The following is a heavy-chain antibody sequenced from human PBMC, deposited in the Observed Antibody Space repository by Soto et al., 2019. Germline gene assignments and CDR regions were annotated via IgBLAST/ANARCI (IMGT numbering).Heavy chain of an antibody. CDR2: TSGSGGST. CDR1: GFTFSSCA. CDR3: AKDQVDVVATSKDAFDV. Sequence: VQLLESGGGLVQPGGSLRLSCAASGFTFSSCAMTWVRQAPGKGLEWVSATSGSGGSTYYADSVRGRFTISPDNFKNTLYLQMNSLRAEDTAVYYCAKDQVDVVATSKDAFDVWGQGTMVAVSS. D-gene: IGHD5-12*01. V-gene: IGHV3-23*01. J-gene: IGHJ3*01.